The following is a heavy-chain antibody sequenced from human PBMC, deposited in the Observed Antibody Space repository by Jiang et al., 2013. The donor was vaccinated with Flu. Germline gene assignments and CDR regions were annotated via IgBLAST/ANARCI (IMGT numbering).Heavy chain of an antibody. CDR2: INHSGST. D-gene: IGHD3-10*01. J-gene: IGHJ4*02. CDR1: GGSFSGYY. V-gene: IGHV4-34*01. Sequence: LLKPSETLSLTCAVYGGSFSGYYWSWIRQPPGKGLEWIGEINHSGSTNYNPSLKSRVTISVDTSKNQFSLKLSSVTAADTAVYYCAGDGSGSYNFDYWGQGTLVTVSS. CDR3: AGDGSGSYNFDY.